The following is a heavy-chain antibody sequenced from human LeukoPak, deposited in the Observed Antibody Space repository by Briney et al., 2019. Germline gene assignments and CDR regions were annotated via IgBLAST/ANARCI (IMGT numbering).Heavy chain of an antibody. V-gene: IGHV1-69*06. D-gene: IGHD3-10*01. Sequence: GASVKVSCKASGGTFSSYAISWVRQAPGQGLEWMGGIIPIFGTANYAQKFQGRVTITADKSTSTAYMELSSLRSEDTAVYYCARGFTMVRGVPSYGMDVRGKGTTVTVSS. CDR2: IIPIFGTA. J-gene: IGHJ6*04. CDR3: ARGFTMVRGVPSYGMDV. CDR1: GGTFSSYA.